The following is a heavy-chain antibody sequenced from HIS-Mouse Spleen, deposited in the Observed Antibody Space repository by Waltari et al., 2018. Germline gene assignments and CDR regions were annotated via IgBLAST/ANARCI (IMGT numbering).Heavy chain of an antibody. D-gene: IGHD2-8*01. Sequence: QVQLQESGPGLVKPSETLSLTCTVSGYSISSGYYWGWIRQPPGKGLEWVGSLYHSGSTYYNLSLKSRVTISVDTSKNQFSLKLSSVTAADTAVYYCARDSWAYAIEYFQHWGQGTLVTVSS. CDR2: LYHSGST. CDR1: GYSISSGYY. CDR3: ARDSWAYAIEYFQH. V-gene: IGHV4-38-2*02. J-gene: IGHJ1*01.